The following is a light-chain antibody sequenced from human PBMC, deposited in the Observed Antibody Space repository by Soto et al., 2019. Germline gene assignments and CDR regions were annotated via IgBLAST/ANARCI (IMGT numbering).Light chain of an antibody. V-gene: IGLV4-69*01. CDR1: SGHSSYA. Sequence: QTVVTQSPSASASLGASVKLTCTLSSGHSSYAIAWHQQQPEKGPRYLMKLNSDGSHSKGDGIPDRFSGSSSGAERYLTISGLQSEDEADYYCQTWGTYVVFGGGTKVTVL. J-gene: IGLJ2*01. CDR3: QTWGTYVV. CDR2: LNSDGSH.